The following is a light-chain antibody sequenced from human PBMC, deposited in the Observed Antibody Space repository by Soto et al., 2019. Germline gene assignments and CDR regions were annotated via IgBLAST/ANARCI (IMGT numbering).Light chain of an antibody. CDR2: VVS. J-gene: IGLJ3*02. CDR1: SSDVGGYNY. V-gene: IGLV2-14*01. Sequence: QSALAQPTSVSGSPGQSIAISCTGTSSDVGGYNYVSWHQQHPGKAPKVLISVVSNRPSGVSNRFSGSKSGNTASLTISGLQAEDEADYYCSSFVAGNNYWVFGGGTKLTVL. CDR3: SSFVAGNNYWV.